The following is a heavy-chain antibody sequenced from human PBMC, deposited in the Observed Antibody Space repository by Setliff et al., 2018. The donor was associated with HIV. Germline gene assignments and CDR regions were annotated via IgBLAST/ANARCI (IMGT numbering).Heavy chain of an antibody. Sequence: SETLSLTCTVSGGSISSSSYYWGWIRQPPGKGLEWIGSIYYSGSAYYSPSLKSRVTISVDTSKNQFSLKLSSVTAADTAVYYCGNQAVVPADMDYYYYIDVWGKGTTVTVSS. V-gene: IGHV4-39*01. CDR2: IYYSGSA. D-gene: IGHD2-2*01. CDR3: GNQAVVPADMDYYYYIDV. J-gene: IGHJ6*03. CDR1: GGSISSSSYY.